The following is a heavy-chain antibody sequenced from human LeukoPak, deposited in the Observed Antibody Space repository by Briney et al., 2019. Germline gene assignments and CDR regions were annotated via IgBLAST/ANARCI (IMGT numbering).Heavy chain of an antibody. CDR1: GFTFSSYE. CDR2: ISSSGSTI. CDR3: ARTDYGDGDGYFDY. V-gene: IGHV3-48*03. D-gene: IGHD4-17*01. Sequence: GGSLRLSCAASGFTFSSYEMNWVRQAPGKGLEWVSYISSSGSTIYYADSVKGRFTISRDNAKNSLYLQMKSLRAEDTAVYYCARTDYGDGDGYFDYWGQGTLVTVSS. J-gene: IGHJ4*02.